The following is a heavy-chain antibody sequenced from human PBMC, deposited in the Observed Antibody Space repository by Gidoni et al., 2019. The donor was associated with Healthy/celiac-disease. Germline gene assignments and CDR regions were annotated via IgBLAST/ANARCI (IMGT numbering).Heavy chain of an antibody. J-gene: IGHJ4*02. V-gene: IGHV4-39*01. D-gene: IGHD3-3*01. Sequence: QLQLQESGPGLVKPSETLSLTCTVSGGSISSSSYYWGWIRQPPGKGLEWIGSIYYSGSTYYNPSLKSRVTISVDTSKNQFSLKLSSVTAADTAVYYCASSYYDFWSGYPGIFDYWGQGTLVTVSS. CDR2: IYYSGST. CDR3: ASSYYDFWSGYPGIFDY. CDR1: GGSISSSSYY.